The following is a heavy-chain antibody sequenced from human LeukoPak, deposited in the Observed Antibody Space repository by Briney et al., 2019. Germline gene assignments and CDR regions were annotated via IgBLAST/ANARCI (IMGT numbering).Heavy chain of an antibody. V-gene: IGHV1-69*13. Sequence: SVKVSCKAFGDTFSSSAISWVRQAPGQGLECMGGIIPSLGTANYARKFRGRVTITADESTSTAYMELSSLTSDDTAVYYCAHTLPGGINFSFDYWGQGTLVTVSS. J-gene: IGHJ4*02. D-gene: IGHD1-26*01. CDR2: IIPSLGTA. CDR3: AHTLPGGINFSFDY. CDR1: GDTFSSSA.